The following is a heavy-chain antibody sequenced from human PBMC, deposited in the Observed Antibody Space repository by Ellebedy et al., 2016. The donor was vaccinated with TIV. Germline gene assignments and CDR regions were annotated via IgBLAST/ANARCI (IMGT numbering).Heavy chain of an antibody. Sequence: MPSETLSLTCTVSGGSISSGDYYWSWIRQHPGKGLEWIGFIYDSGSPYYNPSLKSLLTISVDTSKNQFSLKLSSVTAADTALYYCAAGYYYGSGSYLKPDAFDIWGQGTMVTVSS. V-gene: IGHV4-31*01. CDR2: IYDSGSP. D-gene: IGHD3-10*01. CDR3: AAGYYYGSGSYLKPDAFDI. J-gene: IGHJ3*02. CDR1: GGSISSGDYY.